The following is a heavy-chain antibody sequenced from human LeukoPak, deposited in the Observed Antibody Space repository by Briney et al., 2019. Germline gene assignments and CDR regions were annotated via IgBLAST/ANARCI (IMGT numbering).Heavy chain of an antibody. V-gene: IGHV3-21*01. J-gene: IGHJ4*02. CDR1: GFTFSTYT. CDR3: ARRKEIDY. Sequence: GGSLRLSCAASGFTFSTYTINWVRQAPGKGLEWVSSISSSSSYIYYADSVRGRFTISRDNAKNSLYLQMNSLRAEDTAVYYCARRKEIDYWGQGTLVTVSS. CDR2: ISSSSSYI.